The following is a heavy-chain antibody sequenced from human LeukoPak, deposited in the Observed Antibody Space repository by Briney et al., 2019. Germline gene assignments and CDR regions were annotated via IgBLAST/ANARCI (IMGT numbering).Heavy chain of an antibody. CDR3: ASQYCGGDCPLDY. CDR1: GGSISSYY. CDR2: IYYSGST. Sequence: PSGTLSLTCTVSGGSISSYYWSWIRQPPGKGLEWIGYIYYSGSTNYNPSLKSRVTISVDTSKNQFSLKLSSVTAADTAVYYCASQYCGGDCPLDYWGQGTLVTVSS. J-gene: IGHJ4*02. V-gene: IGHV4-59*08. D-gene: IGHD2-21*02.